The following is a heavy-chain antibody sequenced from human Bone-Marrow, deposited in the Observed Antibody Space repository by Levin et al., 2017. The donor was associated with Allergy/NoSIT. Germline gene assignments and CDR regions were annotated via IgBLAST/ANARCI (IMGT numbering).Heavy chain of an antibody. J-gene: IGHJ6*02. Sequence: GGSLRLSCAASGFTFSSYGMHWVRQAPGKGLEWVAVISYDGSNKYYADSVKGRFTISRDNSKNTLYLQMNSLRAEDTAVYYCAKDGPLTPTMVRGVIDPYYYYGMDVWGQGTTVTVSS. V-gene: IGHV3-30*18. D-gene: IGHD3-10*01. CDR2: ISYDGSNK. CDR1: GFTFSSYG. CDR3: AKDGPLTPTMVRGVIDPYYYYGMDV.